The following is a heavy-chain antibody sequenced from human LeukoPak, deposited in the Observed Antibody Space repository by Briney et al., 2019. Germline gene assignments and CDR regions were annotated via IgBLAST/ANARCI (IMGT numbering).Heavy chain of an antibody. V-gene: IGHV4-59*08. CDR3: ARHGTISSESYFDY. CDR2: IHNSGRT. D-gene: IGHD1-14*01. CDR1: GGSVSSYY. J-gene: IGHJ4*02. Sequence: SETLSLTCSVSGGSVSSYYWSWIRQSPGKGLEWIGYIHNSGRTNYNPSLKSQVTGFVDTSKNQVSLRLSSVTAADTAVYYCARHGTISSESYFDYWGQGTLVTVSS.